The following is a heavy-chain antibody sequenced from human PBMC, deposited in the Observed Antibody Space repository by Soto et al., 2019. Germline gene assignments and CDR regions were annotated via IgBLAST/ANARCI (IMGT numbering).Heavy chain of an antibody. Sequence: QVQLQESGPGLVKPSETLSLTCTVSGGSISSYYWSWIRQPPGKGLEWIGYIYYSGSTNYNPSLMGRVTISVDTSKNQFSLKLSSVTAADTAVYYCARGLSYYYGSGDAGYFDYWGQGTLVTVSS. CDR2: IYYSGST. D-gene: IGHD3-10*01. CDR3: ARGLSYYYGSGDAGYFDY. CDR1: GGSISSYY. J-gene: IGHJ4*02. V-gene: IGHV4-59*01.